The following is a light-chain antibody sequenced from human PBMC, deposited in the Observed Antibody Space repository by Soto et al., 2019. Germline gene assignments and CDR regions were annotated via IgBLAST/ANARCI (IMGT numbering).Light chain of an antibody. CDR2: AAS. CDR1: QSVTTY. V-gene: IGKV1-39*01. CDR3: QQGYYTPYN. Sequence: DIQITQSPSSLSASLGSRVAITCRSSQSVTTYFNWYQQRPGKAPNLLIYAASTLRSGVPSRFSGSGSGTEFTLTITGVEPEDFATYYCQQGYYTPYNFGQGTK. J-gene: IGKJ2*01.